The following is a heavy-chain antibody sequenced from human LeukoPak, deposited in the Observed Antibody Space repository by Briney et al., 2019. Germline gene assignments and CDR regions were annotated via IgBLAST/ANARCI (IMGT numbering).Heavy chain of an antibody. J-gene: IGHJ4*02. Sequence: PSETLSLTCTVSGGSISSYYWSWIRQPPGKGLEWIGYIYYSGSTNYNPSLKSRVTISVDTSKNQFSLKLSSVTAADTAVYYCARAGHYYDSSGSFDYWGQGTLVTVSS. CDR1: GGSISSYY. V-gene: IGHV4-59*01. CDR2: IYYSGST. CDR3: ARAGHYYDSSGSFDY. D-gene: IGHD3-22*01.